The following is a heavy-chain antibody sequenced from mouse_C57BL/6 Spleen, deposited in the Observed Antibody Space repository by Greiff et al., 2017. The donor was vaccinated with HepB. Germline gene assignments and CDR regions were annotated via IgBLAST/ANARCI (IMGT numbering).Heavy chain of an antibody. Sequence: QVQLQQSGAELVRPGTSVKVSCKASGYAFTNYLIEWVKQRPGQGLEWIGVINPGSGGTNYNEKFKGKATLTADKSSSTAYMQLSSLTSEDSAVYFCARDYYGDYCGQGTTLTVSS. CDR2: INPGSGGT. J-gene: IGHJ2*01. V-gene: IGHV1-54*01. CDR1: GYAFTNYL. CDR3: ARDYYGDY.